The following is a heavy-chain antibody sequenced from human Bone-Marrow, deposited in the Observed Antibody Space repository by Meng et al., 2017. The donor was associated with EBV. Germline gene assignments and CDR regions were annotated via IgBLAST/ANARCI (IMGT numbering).Heavy chain of an antibody. J-gene: IGHJ4*02. D-gene: IGHD6-13*01. CDR2: IYHSGST. CDR1: GGPISSSNW. Sequence: WVPWLGKPPGPLALTCAFSGGPISSSNWWSWVRQPPGKGLEWIGEIYHSGSTNYNPSLKSRVTISVDKSKNQFSLKLSSVTAADTAVYYCARRKAAQIDYWGQGTLVTVSS. CDR3: ARRKAAQIDY. V-gene: IGHV4-4*03.